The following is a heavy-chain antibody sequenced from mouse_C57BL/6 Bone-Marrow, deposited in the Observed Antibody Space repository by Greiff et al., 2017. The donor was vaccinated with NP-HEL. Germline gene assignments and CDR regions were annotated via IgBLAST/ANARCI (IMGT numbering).Heavy chain of an antibody. CDR3: ARRGYYEAWFAY. J-gene: IGHJ3*01. CDR2: IDPSDSYT. V-gene: IGHV1-50*01. D-gene: IGHD2-3*01. Sequence: VQLQQPGAELVKPGASVKLSCKASGYTFTSYWMQWVKQRPGQGLEWIGEIDPSDSYTNYNQKFKGKATLTVDTSSSTAYMQLSSLTSEDSAVYYCARRGYYEAWFAYWGQGTLVTVSA. CDR1: GYTFTSYW.